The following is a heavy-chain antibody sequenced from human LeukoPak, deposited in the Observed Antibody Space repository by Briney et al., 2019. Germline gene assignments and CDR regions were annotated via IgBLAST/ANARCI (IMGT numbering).Heavy chain of an antibody. Sequence: ASVKVSCKASGYTFTGYYMHWVRQAPGQGLEWMGWINPNSGGTNYAQKFQGRVTMTRDTSISTAYMELSRLRSDDTAVYYCASLGGRGIAAADAFDYWGQGTLVTVSS. CDR2: INPNSGGT. CDR3: ASLGGRGIAAADAFDY. J-gene: IGHJ4*02. D-gene: IGHD6-13*01. CDR1: GYTFTGYY. V-gene: IGHV1-2*02.